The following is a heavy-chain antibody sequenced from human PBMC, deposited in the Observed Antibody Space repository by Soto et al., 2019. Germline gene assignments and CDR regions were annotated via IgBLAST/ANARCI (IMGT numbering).Heavy chain of an antibody. CDR2: IWYDGSNK. CDR3: ARDGYYYDSSGTYYFDY. V-gene: IGHV3-33*01. D-gene: IGHD3-22*01. CDR1: GFTFSSYG. Sequence: GGSLRLSCAASGFTFSSYGMHWVRQAPGKGLEWVAVIWYDGSNKYYADSVKGRFTISRDNSKNTLYLQMNSLRAEDTAVYYCARDGYYYDSSGTYYFDYWGQGTLVTVSS. J-gene: IGHJ4*02.